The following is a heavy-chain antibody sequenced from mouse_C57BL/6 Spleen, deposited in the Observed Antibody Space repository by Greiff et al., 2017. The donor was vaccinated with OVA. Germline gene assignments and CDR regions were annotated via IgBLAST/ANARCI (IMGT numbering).Heavy chain of an antibody. J-gene: IGHJ2*01. D-gene: IGHD1-1*01. CDR3: ARHEGDYYGSSYAYFDY. V-gene: IGHV1-62-2*01. CDR1: GYTFTEYT. CDR2: FYPGSGSI. Sequence: QVQLQQSGAELVKPGASVKLSCKASGYTFTEYTIHWVKQRSGQGLEWIGWFYPGSGSIKYNEKFKDKATLTADKSSSTVYMELSRLTSEDSAVYFCARHEGDYYGSSYAYFDYWGQGTTLTVSS.